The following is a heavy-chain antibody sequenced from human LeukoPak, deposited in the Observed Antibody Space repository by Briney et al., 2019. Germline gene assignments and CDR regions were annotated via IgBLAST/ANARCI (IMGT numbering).Heavy chain of an antibody. D-gene: IGHD6-13*01. Sequence: ASVKVSCKASGYTFTSYDINWVRQATGQGLEWMGWMNPNSGNTGYAQKFQGRVTMTRNTSIDTAYMELCSLRSGNTAVYYCARAGLRAAAGTAPIDWGQGTLVTVAS. CDR2: MNPNSGNT. CDR3: ARAGLRAAAGTAPID. CDR1: GYTFTSYD. J-gene: IGHJ4*02. V-gene: IGHV1-8*01.